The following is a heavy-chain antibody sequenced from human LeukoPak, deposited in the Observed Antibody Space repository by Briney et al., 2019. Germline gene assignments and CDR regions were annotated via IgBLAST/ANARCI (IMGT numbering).Heavy chain of an antibody. J-gene: IGHJ3*02. Sequence: PGGSLRLSCAASGFTFSSYTMNWVRQAPGKGLEWVSSIHEGGGYIYYADSVKGRFTISRDNAEKSLYLQMDSLRADDTAVYYCASSSDAFDIWGQGTMVTVSS. V-gene: IGHV3-21*01. CDR1: GFTFSSYT. D-gene: IGHD6-6*01. CDR2: IHEGGGYI. CDR3: ASSSDAFDI.